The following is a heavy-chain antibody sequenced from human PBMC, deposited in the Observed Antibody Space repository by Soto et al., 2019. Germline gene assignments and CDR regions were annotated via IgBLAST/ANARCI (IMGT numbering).Heavy chain of an antibody. Sequence: PXETLSLTCTLAGCSVRAPDWRNWVRQSPGKGLEWIAEVHISGHSNYNPSLRSQVSVSIDSSKNQFYLNLNSVTAADTAIYYCARVRQGCSANNCYFDHWGQGTQVTVSS. CDR2: VHISGHS. V-gene: IGHV4-4*02. J-gene: IGHJ4*03. CDR3: ARVRQGCSANNCYFDH. CDR1: GCSVRAPDW. D-gene: IGHD1-1*01.